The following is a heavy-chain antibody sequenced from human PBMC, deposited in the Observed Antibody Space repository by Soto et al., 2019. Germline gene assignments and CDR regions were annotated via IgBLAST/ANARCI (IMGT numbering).Heavy chain of an antibody. CDR3: ARLDYGEDYGMDV. D-gene: IGHD4-17*01. V-gene: IGHV4-30-2*01. CDR2: IYHSGST. CDR1: GGSNSSGGYS. J-gene: IGHJ6*02. Sequence: SETLSLTCAVSGGSNSSGGYSWSWIRQPPGKGLEWIGYIYHSGSTYYNPSIKSRVTISVDRSKNQFSLKLSSVTAADTAAYYCARLDYGEDYGMDVWGQGTTVTVSS.